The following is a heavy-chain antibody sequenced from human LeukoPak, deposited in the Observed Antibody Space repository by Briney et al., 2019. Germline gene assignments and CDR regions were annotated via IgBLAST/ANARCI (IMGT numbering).Heavy chain of an antibody. Sequence: SQTLSLTCTVSGGSTSSGDYSWSWIRQPPGKGLEWIGFIYHSGSTYYNPSLKSRVTISVDRSNNQFSLKLNSVTAADTAVYYCARAIAVAGLQLARAFDIWGQGTMVTVSS. CDR2: IYHSGST. V-gene: IGHV4-30-2*01. CDR3: ARAIAVAGLQLARAFDI. CDR1: GGSTSSGDYS. J-gene: IGHJ3*02. D-gene: IGHD6-19*01.